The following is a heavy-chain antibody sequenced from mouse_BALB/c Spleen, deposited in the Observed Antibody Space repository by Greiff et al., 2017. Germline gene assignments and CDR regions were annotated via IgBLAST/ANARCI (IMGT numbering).Heavy chain of an antibody. CDR1: GFTFSSYA. Sequence: EVKLMESGGGLVKPGGSLKLSCAASGFTFSSYAMSWVRQTPEKRLEWVASISSGGSTYYPDSVKGRFTISRDNARNILYLQMSSLRSEDTAMYYCARGGYYGSNWYFDVWGAGTTVTVSS. J-gene: IGHJ1*01. D-gene: IGHD1-1*01. CDR2: ISSGGST. V-gene: IGHV5-6-5*01. CDR3: ARGGYYGSNWYFDV.